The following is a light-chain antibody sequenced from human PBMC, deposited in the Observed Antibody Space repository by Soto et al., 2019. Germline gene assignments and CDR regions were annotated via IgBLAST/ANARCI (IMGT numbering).Light chain of an antibody. CDR3: QQYGRSPTT. Sequence: EIVLTQSPVTLSLSPGERATLSCRASQSVTTYLAWYQQKPGQAPRLLIYDATNRATGIPARFSGSGSGTDFTLTISRLEPEDFAVYYCQQYGRSPTTFGQGTKVDNK. V-gene: IGKV3-11*01. CDR2: DAT. J-gene: IGKJ1*01. CDR1: QSVTTY.